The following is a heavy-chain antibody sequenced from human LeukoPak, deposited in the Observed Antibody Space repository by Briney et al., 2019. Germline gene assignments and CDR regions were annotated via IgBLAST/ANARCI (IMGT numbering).Heavy chain of an antibody. CDR2: ITSKRDNYAT. V-gene: IGHV3-73*01. D-gene: IGHD5-12*01. J-gene: IGHJ3*01. CDR1: GFSFSGST. CDR3: TRGYSGVSIYAFDV. Sequence: PGGSLMLSCAASGFSFSGSTMHWVRQAPGKGLEWVGHITSKRDNYATVYATSVKGRFTISRDDSKDSLYLQMNDLKTEDTAVYHCTRGYSGVSIYAFDVWGQGTMVTVSS.